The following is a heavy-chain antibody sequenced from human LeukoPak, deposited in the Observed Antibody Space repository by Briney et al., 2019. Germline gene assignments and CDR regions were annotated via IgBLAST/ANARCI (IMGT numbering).Heavy chain of an antibody. D-gene: IGHD6-13*01. CDR1: GGSIGNFY. CDR2: IYYTGST. V-gene: IGHV4-4*08. J-gene: IGHJ3*02. Sequence: SETLSLTCTVSGGSIGNFYWSWIRQPPGKGLEWIGYIYYTGSTDYNPSLKSRVTISLDTSKNQFTLKLNSVTAADTAVYYCARDLATAATADRAFDIWGPGTMVTVSS. CDR3: ARDLATAATADRAFDI.